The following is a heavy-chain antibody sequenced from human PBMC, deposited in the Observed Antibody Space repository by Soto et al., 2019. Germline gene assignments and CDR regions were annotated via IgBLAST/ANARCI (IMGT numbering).Heavy chain of an antibody. Sequence: ASVKVSCKASGYTFTSYGISWVRQAPGQGLEWMGWISDYNGNTNYAQKLQGRVTITTDTSTSTAYMELRSVRSDDTGVYYCARIVVAANWFDPWGQGTLVTVSS. J-gene: IGHJ5*02. CDR1: GYTFTSYG. D-gene: IGHD6-19*01. CDR2: ISDYNGNT. V-gene: IGHV1-18*01. CDR3: ARIVVAANWFDP.